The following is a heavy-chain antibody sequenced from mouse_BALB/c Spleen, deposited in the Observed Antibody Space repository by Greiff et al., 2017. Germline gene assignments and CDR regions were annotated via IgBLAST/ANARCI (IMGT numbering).Heavy chain of an antibody. Sequence: EVKLVESGGGLVQPGGSRKLSCAASGFTFSSFGMHWVRQAPEKGLEWVAYISSGSSTIYYADTVKGRFTISRDNPKNTLFLQMTSLRSEDTAMYYCARDYGKGGYYFDYWGQGTTLTVSS. CDR2: ISSGSSTI. CDR3: ARDYGKGGYYFDY. CDR1: GFTFSSFG. J-gene: IGHJ2*01. D-gene: IGHD2-1*01. V-gene: IGHV5-17*02.